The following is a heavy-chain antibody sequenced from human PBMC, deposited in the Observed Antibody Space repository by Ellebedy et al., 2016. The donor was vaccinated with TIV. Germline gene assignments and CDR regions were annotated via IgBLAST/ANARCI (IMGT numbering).Heavy chain of an antibody. J-gene: IGHJ4*02. CDR2: FDPEDGET. Sequence: AASVKVSCKVSGYTLTELSMHWARQAPDKGLEWMGGFDPEDGETMYAQKFQGRVTMTEDTSTDTAYMELSSLRSEDTAVYYCATFPAGLWGQGTQVTVSS. V-gene: IGHV1-24*01. CDR3: ATFPAGL. CDR1: GYTLTELS.